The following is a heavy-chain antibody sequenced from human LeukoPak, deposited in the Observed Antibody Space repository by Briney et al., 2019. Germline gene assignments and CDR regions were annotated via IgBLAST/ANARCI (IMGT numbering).Heavy chain of an antibody. D-gene: IGHD6-19*01. CDR1: GFTFSSYA. CDR2: ISGSGGST. J-gene: IGHJ3*02. V-gene: IGHV3-23*01. Sequence: KPEGSLRLSCAASGFTFSSYAMSWVRQAPGKGLEWVSAISGSGGSTYYADSVKGRFTISRDNSKNTLYLQMNSLRAEDTAVYYCAKDRKWLVDAFDIWGQGTMVTVSS. CDR3: AKDRKWLVDAFDI.